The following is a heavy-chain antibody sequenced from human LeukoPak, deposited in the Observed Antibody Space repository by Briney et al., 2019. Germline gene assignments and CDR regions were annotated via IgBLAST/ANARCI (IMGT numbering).Heavy chain of an antibody. Sequence: GGSLRLSCLPSGFTFRTYGMHWVRQAPGKGLAWVTSIRYDGSDKYYAASVRGRFTISSDNSKNTLFLQMNSLRFDDTAVYYCAKRADYYDSRGAFYDAFELWGQGTMVTVSS. CDR2: IRYDGSDK. J-gene: IGHJ3*01. D-gene: IGHD3-16*01. V-gene: IGHV3-30*02. CDR3: AKRADYYDSRGAFYDAFEL. CDR1: GFTFRTYG.